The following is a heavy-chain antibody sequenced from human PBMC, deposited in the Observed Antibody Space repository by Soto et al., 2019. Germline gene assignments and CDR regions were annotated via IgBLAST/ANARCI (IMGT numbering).Heavy chain of an antibody. CDR3: ARDLGYYDSSGRRSAFDI. V-gene: IGHV3-21*01. D-gene: IGHD3-22*01. J-gene: IGHJ3*02. CDR1: GLPFSSYS. Sequence: GGSLRLSCAASGLPFSSYSMNWVRQAPGKGLEWVSSISSSSSYIYYADSVKGRFTISRDNAKNSLYLQMNSLRAEDTAVYYCARDLGYYDSSGRRSAFDIWGQGTMVTVSS. CDR2: ISSSSSYI.